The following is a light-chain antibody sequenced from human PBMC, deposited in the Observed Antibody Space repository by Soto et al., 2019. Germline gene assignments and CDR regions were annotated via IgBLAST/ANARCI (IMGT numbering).Light chain of an antibody. CDR2: GAS. V-gene: IGKV3-15*01. CDR1: QSVSNN. Sequence: EIAMTQSPATLFVSPGERATLSRRASQSVSNNFAWYQQTPGQAPRLLMYGASTRATGSPARLSGSGSGTEFTLTITSLQPEDFAVCYCQQYNYLITFGQGTRLEIK. J-gene: IGKJ5*01. CDR3: QQYNYLIT.